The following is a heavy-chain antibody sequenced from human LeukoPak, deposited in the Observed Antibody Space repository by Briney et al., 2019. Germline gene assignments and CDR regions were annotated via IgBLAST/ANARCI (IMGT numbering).Heavy chain of an antibody. Sequence: GGSLRLSCAASGFTFSSYGMHWVRQAPGKGLEWVAVILYDGSKKHYADSVKGRFTISRDNSKSTLYLQMNDLRTEDTAVYYCVRSAFLTTEFYFDYWGQGTLVTVSS. D-gene: IGHD4-11*01. CDR2: ILYDGSKK. V-gene: IGHV3-30*03. J-gene: IGHJ4*02. CDR3: VRSAFLTTEFYFDY. CDR1: GFTFSSYG.